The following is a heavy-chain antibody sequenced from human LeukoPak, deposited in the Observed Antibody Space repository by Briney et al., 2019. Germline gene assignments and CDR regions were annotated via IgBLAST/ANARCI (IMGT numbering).Heavy chain of an antibody. CDR1: GGPISSGSYS. J-gene: IGHJ3*02. CDR2: CYYNRST. D-gene: IGHD4-23*01. V-gene: IGHV4-30-4*07. CDR3: ARGVTTVVTSAFDI. Sequence: SQTLSLTCAVSGGPISSGSYSWSSIRQPRGNGLEWIGYCYYNRSTFYNPYLKSRNTLSVDTSKNLFSLNLRSATAADTAVYYCARGVTTVVTSAFDIWGQGTMVTVSS.